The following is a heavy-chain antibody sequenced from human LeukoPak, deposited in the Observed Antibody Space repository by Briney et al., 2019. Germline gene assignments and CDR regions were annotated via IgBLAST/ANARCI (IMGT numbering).Heavy chain of an antibody. Sequence: GRSLRLSCTASGFPFSNYAMNWVRQTPGKGLEWVALISFDGGKIYYADSVKGRFIISRDNSKNTLFLQMNSLTVEDTAVYYCARDPAKGAATYFDYWGQGTLVTVSS. CDR1: GFPFSNYA. D-gene: IGHD2-15*01. J-gene: IGHJ4*02. CDR2: ISFDGGKI. V-gene: IGHV3-30*04. CDR3: ARDPAKGAATYFDY.